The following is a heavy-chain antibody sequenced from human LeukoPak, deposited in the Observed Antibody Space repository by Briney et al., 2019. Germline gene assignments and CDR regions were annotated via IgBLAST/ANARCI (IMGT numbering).Heavy chain of an antibody. Sequence: ASVKVSCKASGYTFTSYGISWVRQAPGQGLEWMGWISAYNGNTNYAQKLQGRVTMTTDTSTSTAYMELRSLRSDDTAVYYCATESTYYYDSSGTQAYAFDIWGQGTMVTVSS. J-gene: IGHJ3*02. CDR3: ATESTYYYDSSGTQAYAFDI. D-gene: IGHD3-22*01. V-gene: IGHV1-18*01. CDR2: ISAYNGNT. CDR1: GYTFTSYG.